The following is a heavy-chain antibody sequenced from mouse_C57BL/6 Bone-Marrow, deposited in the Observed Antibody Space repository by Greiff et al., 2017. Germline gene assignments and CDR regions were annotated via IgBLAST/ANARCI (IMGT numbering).Heavy chain of an antibody. V-gene: IGHV5-9*01. CDR1: GFTFSSYT. CDR2: ISGGGGNT. D-gene: IGHD1-1*01. J-gene: IGHJ1*03. Sequence: EVQVVESGAGLVKPGGSLKLSCAASGFTFSSYTMSWVRQTPGQRLQWVAAISGGGGNTYYPDSVKGRFTISRDNDTNILYLQMSSLRSEDTALYYCARQVTTVLATKYFDVWGTGTTVTVSS. CDR3: ARQVTTVLATKYFDV.